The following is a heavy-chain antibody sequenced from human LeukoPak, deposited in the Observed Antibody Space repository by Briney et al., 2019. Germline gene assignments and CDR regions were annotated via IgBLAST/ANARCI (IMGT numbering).Heavy chain of an antibody. CDR2: ISWNSGSI. CDR1: GFTFDDYA. CDR3: AKGLTSSGNYYYYMDV. D-gene: IGHD3-9*01. Sequence: GGSLRLSCAASGFTFDDYAMHWVRQAPGKGLEWVSGISWNSGSIGYADSVKGRFTISRDNSKNTLYLQMNSLRAEDTAVYYCAKGLTSSGNYYYYMDVWGKGTTVTVSS. J-gene: IGHJ6*03. V-gene: IGHV3-9*01.